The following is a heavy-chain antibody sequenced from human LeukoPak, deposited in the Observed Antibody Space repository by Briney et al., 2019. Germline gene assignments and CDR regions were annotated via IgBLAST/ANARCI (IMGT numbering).Heavy chain of an antibody. D-gene: IGHD3-3*01. CDR1: GGSISSYY. CDR2: IYTSGST. J-gene: IGHJ6*03. CDR3: ARDTPDFWGGYAYYYMDV. Sequence: PSETLSLTCTVSGGSISSYYWSWIRQPAGKGLEWIGRIYTSGSTNYNPSLKSRVTMSVDTSKNQFSLKLSSVTAADTAVYYCARDTPDFWGGYAYYYMDVWGKGTTVTVSS. V-gene: IGHV4-4*07.